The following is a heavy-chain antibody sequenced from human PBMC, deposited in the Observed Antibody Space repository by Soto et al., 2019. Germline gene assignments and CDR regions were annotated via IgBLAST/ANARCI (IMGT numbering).Heavy chain of an antibody. CDR3: ARVRLSIAVNDALDV. D-gene: IGHD3-3*02. CDR1: GFTFSDYV. CDR2: MTYDGATE. J-gene: IGHJ3*01. Sequence: ESGGGVVQPGTSLRLSCAASGFTFSDYVIHWVRQAAGKGLEWVASMTYDGATEYYADSVKGRFTISRDNSKRALSLQMNSLRPDDTAVYYCARVRLSIAVNDALDVWGQGTTVTVSS. V-gene: IGHV3-30*14.